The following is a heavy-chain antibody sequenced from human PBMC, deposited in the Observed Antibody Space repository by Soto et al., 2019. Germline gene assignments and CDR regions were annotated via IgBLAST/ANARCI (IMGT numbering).Heavy chain of an antibody. D-gene: IGHD3-22*01. J-gene: IGHJ4*02. V-gene: IGHV3-30-3*01. CDR2: ILYDGSNK. CDR3: AREAGYYYDSSGYYLN. CDR1: GFTFSSYA. Sequence: QVQLVESGGGVVQPGRSLRLSCAASGFTFSSYAMHWVRQAPGKGLEWVAVILYDGSNKYYADSVKGRFTISRDNSKNTLYLQMNSLRAEDTAVYYCAREAGYYYDSSGYYLNWGQGTLVTVSS.